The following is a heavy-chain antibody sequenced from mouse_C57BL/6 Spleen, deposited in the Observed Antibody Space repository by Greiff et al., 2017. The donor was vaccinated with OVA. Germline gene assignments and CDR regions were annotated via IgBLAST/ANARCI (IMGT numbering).Heavy chain of an antibody. J-gene: IGHJ2*01. CDR2: INPNNGGT. Sequence: EVKLQQSGPELVKPGASVKISCKASGYTFTDYYMNWVKQSHGKSLEWIGDINPNNGGTSYNQKFKGKATLTVDKSSSTAYMELRSLTSEDSAVYYCARHGNYYFDYWGQGTTLTVSS. CDR1: GYTFTDYY. D-gene: IGHD2-1*01. V-gene: IGHV1-26*01. CDR3: ARHGNYYFDY.